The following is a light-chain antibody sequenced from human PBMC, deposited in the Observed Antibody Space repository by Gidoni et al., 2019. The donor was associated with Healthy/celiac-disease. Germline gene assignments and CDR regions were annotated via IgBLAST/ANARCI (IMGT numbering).Light chain of an antibody. CDR1: QSVSSY. CDR3: QQRSNWPPVT. J-gene: IGKJ1*01. V-gene: IGKV3-11*01. CDR2: DAS. Sequence: EIVLTQSPATLSLSPGERATLSCRASQSVSSYLAWYQQKPGQAPRLPIYDASNRATGIPARFSGSGSGTDFTLTISSLEPEDFAVYYCQQRSNWPPVTFXQXTKVXIK.